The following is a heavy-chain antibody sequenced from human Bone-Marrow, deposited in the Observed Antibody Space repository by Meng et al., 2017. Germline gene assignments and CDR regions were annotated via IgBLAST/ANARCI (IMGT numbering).Heavy chain of an antibody. CDR3: ASYSSGWYPPTD. J-gene: IGHJ4*02. CDR2: ISSSGSTI. D-gene: IGHD6-19*01. Sequence: QVELVGFGGGLGKPGGSLRPSCAASGFTFSDYYLSWIRQAPGKGLEWVSYISSSGSTIYYADSVKGRFTISRDNAKNSLYLQMNSLRAEDTAVYYCASYSSGWYPPTDWGQGTLVTVSS. V-gene: IGHV3-11*01. CDR1: GFTFSDYY.